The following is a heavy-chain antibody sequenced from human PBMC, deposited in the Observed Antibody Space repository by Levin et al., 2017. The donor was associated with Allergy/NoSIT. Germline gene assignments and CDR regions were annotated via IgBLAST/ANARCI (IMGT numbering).Heavy chain of an antibody. D-gene: IGHD3-22*01. J-gene: IGHJ6*02. CDR3: WSWAMYHHDSSAFDYFYYAVDV. CDR2: ISAGGNYI. V-gene: IGHV3-21*01. Sequence: GGSLRLSCAASGILFSSYDMNWVRQAPGKGLEWVSSISAGGNYIYYADSVKGRFTISRDNAKNSLFLQMNSLRAEDTAVNSCWSWAMYHHDSSAFDYFYYAVDVWRQGTTVTVSS. CDR1: GILFSSYD.